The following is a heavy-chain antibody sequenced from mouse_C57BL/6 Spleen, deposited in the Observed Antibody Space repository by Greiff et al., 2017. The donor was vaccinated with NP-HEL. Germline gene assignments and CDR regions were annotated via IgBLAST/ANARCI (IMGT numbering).Heavy chain of an antibody. J-gene: IGHJ4*01. V-gene: IGHV1-69*01. CDR3: ARRHDPYYYAMDY. D-gene: IGHD2-3*01. Sequence: QVQLQQPGAELVMPGASVKLSCKASGYTFTSYWMHWVKQRPGQGLEWIGEIDPSDSYTTYNQKFKGKSTLTVDKSSSTAYMQLSSLTSEDSAVYYCARRHDPYYYAMDYWGQGTSVTVAS. CDR2: IDPSDSYT. CDR1: GYTFTSYW.